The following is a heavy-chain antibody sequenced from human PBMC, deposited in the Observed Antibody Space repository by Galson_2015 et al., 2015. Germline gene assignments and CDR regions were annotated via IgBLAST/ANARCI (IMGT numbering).Heavy chain of an antibody. CDR2: ISAYNGNT. D-gene: IGHD1-1*01. CDR3: ARFMEGWFVP. CDR1: GYTFTSYG. Sequence: SVKVSCKASGYTFTSYGVSWVRQAPGQGLGWVGWISAYNGNTNYAQKLQGRVTRTTDTSPSTAYMELRSLRSDDTAVYYCARFMEGWFVPWGQGTLVTVSS. J-gene: IGHJ5*02. V-gene: IGHV1-18*01.